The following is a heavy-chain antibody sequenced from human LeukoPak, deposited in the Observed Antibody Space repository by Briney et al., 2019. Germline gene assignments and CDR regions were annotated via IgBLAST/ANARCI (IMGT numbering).Heavy chain of an antibody. CDR1: GVSMSSYY. Sequence: PSETLSLTCSISGVSMSSYYWNWIRKPAGKGLEWMGRIYVSGSTSYNPSLKSRGTMSIDTSKNQFSLNLNSVTAADTAVYYCAREIDFPGGLRIDFWGQGILVTVSS. J-gene: IGHJ4*02. V-gene: IGHV4-4*07. CDR3: AREIDFPGGLRIDF. D-gene: IGHD3/OR15-3a*01. CDR2: IYVSGST.